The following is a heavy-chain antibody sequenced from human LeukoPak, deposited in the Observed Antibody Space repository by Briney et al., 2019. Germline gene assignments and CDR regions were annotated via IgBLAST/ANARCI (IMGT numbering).Heavy chain of an antibody. CDR2: INHSGST. D-gene: IGHD6-13*01. CDR1: GGSFSGYY. V-gene: IGHV4-34*01. CDR3: ARWAYSSSWYGVRYFDY. J-gene: IGHJ4*02. Sequence: PSETLSLTCAVYGGSFSGYYWSWIRQPPGKGLEWIGEINHSGSTNYNPSLKRRVTISVDTSKTQFSMKWSSVTAADTAVYYCARWAYSSSWYGVRYFDYWGQGTLVTVSS.